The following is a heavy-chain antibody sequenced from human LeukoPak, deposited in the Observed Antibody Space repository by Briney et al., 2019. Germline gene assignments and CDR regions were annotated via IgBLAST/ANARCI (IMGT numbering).Heavy chain of an antibody. D-gene: IGHD5-18*01. V-gene: IGHV5-51*01. Sequence: GESLKISCKDSGYSFTSYWIGWVRQMPGKGLEWMGIIYPGDSDTKYSPSFQGQVTISADKSINTAYLQWSSLKASDTAIYYCARRGEAMDPFDYWGQGTLVSVSS. CDR3: ARRGEAMDPFDY. CDR1: GYSFTSYW. CDR2: IYPGDSDT. J-gene: IGHJ4*02.